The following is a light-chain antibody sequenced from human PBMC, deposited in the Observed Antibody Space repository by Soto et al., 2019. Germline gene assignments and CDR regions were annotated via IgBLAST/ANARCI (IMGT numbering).Light chain of an antibody. CDR3: QVWDISSDQYL. J-gene: IGLJ1*01. V-gene: IGLV3-21*02. CDR1: NIASKS. CDR2: DDS. Sequence: SYELTQPPSVSVAPGQTARITCWGNNIASKSVHWYQQRPGQAPVLVLYDDSNRPSGIPGRFSGSNSGSTATLTISSVEAGDEADYFCQVWDISSDQYLFGTGTKV.